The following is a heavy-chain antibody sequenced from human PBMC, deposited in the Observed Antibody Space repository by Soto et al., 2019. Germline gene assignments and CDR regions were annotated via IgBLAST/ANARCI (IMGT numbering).Heavy chain of an antibody. CDR2: IIPILGIA. V-gene: IGHV1-69*04. D-gene: IGHD2-2*01. CDR1: VYTFTSYA. J-gene: IGHJ4*02. Sequence: SVKVSCKSSVYTFTSYAINWVRQAHGQGLEWMGRIIPILGIANYAQKFQGRVTITADKSTSTAYMELSSLRSEDTAVYYCAIGGPIIVVVPAALGYFDYWGQGTLVTVSS. CDR3: AIGGPIIVVVPAALGYFDY.